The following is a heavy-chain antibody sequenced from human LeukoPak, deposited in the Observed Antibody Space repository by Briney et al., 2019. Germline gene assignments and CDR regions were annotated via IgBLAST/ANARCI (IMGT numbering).Heavy chain of an antibody. J-gene: IGHJ4*02. CDR3: AKDRSGSYSFDY. CDR1: GFSFSTYA. V-gene: IGHV3-23*01. CDR2: VNGNGGST. D-gene: IGHD1-26*01. Sequence: GGSLRLSCAASGFSFSTYAMSWVRQAPGKGLEWVSGVNGNGGSTSYADSVKGRFTISRGNSKNTLYLQMNSLRAEDTAVYYCAKDRSGSYSFDYWGQGTLVTVSS.